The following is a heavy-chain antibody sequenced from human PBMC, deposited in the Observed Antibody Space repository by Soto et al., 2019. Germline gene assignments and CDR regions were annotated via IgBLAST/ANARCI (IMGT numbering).Heavy chain of an antibody. D-gene: IGHD3-9*01. CDR2: MNPNSGNT. Sequence: ASVKVSCKTSGYTFTSYDINWVRQANGQGLEWMGWMNPNSGNTGYAQKFQGRVTMTRNTSISTAYMELSSLRSEDTAVYYCALPNILTGYYSYYYYYYMDVWGKGTTVTVSS. CDR3: ALPNILTGYYSYYYYYYMDV. J-gene: IGHJ6*03. CDR1: GYTFTSYD. V-gene: IGHV1-8*01.